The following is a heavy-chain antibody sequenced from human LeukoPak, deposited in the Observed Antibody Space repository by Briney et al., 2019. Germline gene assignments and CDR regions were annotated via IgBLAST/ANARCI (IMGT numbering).Heavy chain of an antibody. CDR3: ARDPGAPDVVFDL. CDR1: EFTFSYYA. V-gene: IGHV3-23*01. J-gene: IGHJ3*01. CDR2: IGADYVRT. Sequence: PGGSLRLSCAASEFTFSYYAMHWVRQAPGKGLEWVSCIGADYVRTHYADSVKGRFTISRDNSKNTLYLQMNSVRAEDTAVYYCARDPGAPDVVFDLWGQGTMVTVSS. D-gene: IGHD7-27*01.